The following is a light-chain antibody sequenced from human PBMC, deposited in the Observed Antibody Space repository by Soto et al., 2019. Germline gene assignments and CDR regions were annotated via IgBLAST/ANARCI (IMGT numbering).Light chain of an antibody. CDR2: DAS. CDR3: QQYDNLPLT. CDR1: QDISKY. V-gene: IGKV1-33*01. Sequence: DIEMTQSPSSLCASVGVRVTITCQASQDISKYLNWYQQKPGKAPKLLIYDASNLETGVPSRFSGRESVPDFTFTISSLQPEEIGTYYYQQYDNLPLTFGGGTKVDMK. J-gene: IGKJ4*01.